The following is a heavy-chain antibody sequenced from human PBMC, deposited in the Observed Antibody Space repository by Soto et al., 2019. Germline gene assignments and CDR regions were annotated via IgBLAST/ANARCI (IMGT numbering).Heavy chain of an antibody. CDR3: ARGYCRSGSCYRLYYYDMDV. CDR1: GYTITSYY. Sequence: ASVKVSCKASGYTITSYYMHWVRQAPGQGLEWMGIINPSSSATRYSQKFQGRVTMTRDVSTSTVYMEMSGLRSEDTAVYYCARGYCRSGSCYRLYYYDMDVWGRVTTVTVSS. J-gene: IGHJ6*02. V-gene: IGHV1-46*01. D-gene: IGHD2-15*01. CDR2: INPSSSAT.